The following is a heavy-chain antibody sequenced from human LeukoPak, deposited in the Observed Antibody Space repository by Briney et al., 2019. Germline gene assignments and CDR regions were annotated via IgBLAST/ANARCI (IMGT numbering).Heavy chain of an antibody. CDR2: IYHSGST. J-gene: IGHJ4*02. V-gene: IGHV4-4*02. Sequence: SETLSLTCAVSGGSISRSNWRSWVRQSPGKGLEWIGEIYHSGSTNYNPSLKSRVTISLDKSKNQFSLKLSSVTAADTAVYYCARVGPIAAAGTFDYWGQGTLVTVSS. CDR1: GGSISRSNW. CDR3: ARVGPIAAAGTFDY. D-gene: IGHD6-13*01.